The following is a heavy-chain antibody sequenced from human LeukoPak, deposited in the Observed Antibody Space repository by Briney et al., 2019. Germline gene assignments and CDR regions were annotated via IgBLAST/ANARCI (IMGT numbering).Heavy chain of an antibody. D-gene: IGHD6-19*01. CDR1: GYFISSGYY. CDR3: ARLIAVAGTGDYFNWFDP. J-gene: IGHJ5*02. Sequence: PSETLSLTCAVSGYFISSGYYWGWIRQPPGKGLEWIGSIYHSGSTYYNPSLKSRVTISVDTSKNQFSLKLSSVTAADTAVYYCARLIAVAGTGDYFNWFDPWGQGTLVTVSS. V-gene: IGHV4-38-2*01. CDR2: IYHSGST.